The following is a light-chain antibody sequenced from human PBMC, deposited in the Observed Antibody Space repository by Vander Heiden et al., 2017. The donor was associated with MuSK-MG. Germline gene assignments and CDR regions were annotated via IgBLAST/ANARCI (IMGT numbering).Light chain of an antibody. V-gene: IGKV1-39*01. Sequence: DIQMTQSPSSLSASVGDRVTITCRASQSISSYLNWYQQKPGKAPKLLIYAASSLQSGVPSRCSGSGSGTEVTLTISRLQPEDVATYYCQQSDSTLGTFGQGTKVEIK. CDR3: QQSDSTLGT. CDR2: AAS. CDR1: QSISSY. J-gene: IGKJ1*01.